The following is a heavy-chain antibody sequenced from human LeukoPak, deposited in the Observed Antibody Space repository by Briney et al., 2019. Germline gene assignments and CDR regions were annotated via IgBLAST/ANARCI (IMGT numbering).Heavy chain of an antibody. CDR1: GGSISSHY. D-gene: IGHD3-10*01. CDR2: IYYSGST. J-gene: IGHJ4*02. Sequence: SETLSLTCTVSGGSISSHYWSWIRQPPGKGLEWIGSIYYSGSTYYNPSLKSRVTISVDTSKNQFSLKLSSVTAADTAVYHCARHYYGSGSYYKIIDYWGQGTLVTVSS. CDR3: ARHYYGSGSYYKIIDY. V-gene: IGHV4-59*05.